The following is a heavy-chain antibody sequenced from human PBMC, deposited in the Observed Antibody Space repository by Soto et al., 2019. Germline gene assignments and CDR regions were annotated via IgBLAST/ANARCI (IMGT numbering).Heavy chain of an antibody. CDR2: TYSNGDT. J-gene: IGHJ6*02. CDR3: ARRGGSSSGYYYYAMDV. CDR1: SDSMNSGGYY. Sequence: SETLSLTCSVSSDSMNSGGYYWSCIRQHPGKGLEWIGYTYSNGDTYYNPSLKSRVTISVDTSKNQFSLNLTSVTAADTAVYYCARRGGSSSGYYYYAMDVWGQGTTVTVSS. D-gene: IGHD6-6*01. V-gene: IGHV4-31*03.